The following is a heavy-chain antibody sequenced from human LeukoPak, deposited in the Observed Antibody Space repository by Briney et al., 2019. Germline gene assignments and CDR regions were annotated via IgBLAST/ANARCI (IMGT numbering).Heavy chain of an antibody. D-gene: IGHD5-12*01. V-gene: IGHV3-23*01. CDR1: GFTFRSYW. CDR3: ANLEIIYSGYDSGY. CDR2: ISGSGGST. J-gene: IGHJ4*02. Sequence: PGGSLRLSCAASGFTFRSYWMTWVRQSPGKGLEWVSAISGSGGSTYYADSVKGRFTISRDNSKNTLYLQMNSLRAEDTAVYYCANLEIIYSGYDSGYWGQGTLVTVSS.